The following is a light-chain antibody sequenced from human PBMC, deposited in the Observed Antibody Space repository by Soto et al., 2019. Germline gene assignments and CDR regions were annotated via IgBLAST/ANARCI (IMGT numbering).Light chain of an antibody. CDR1: QSISSY. CDR3: QQSYSTQLT. CDR2: AAS. Sequence: DIQMTQSPSSLSASVGDRVTITCRASQSISSYLNWYQQKPGKAHKLLIYAASSLQSGVPSRFICIRAEEHLTLTISILQPEDFATYYCQQSYSTQLTVGGGTQVDIK. J-gene: IGKJ4*01. V-gene: IGKV1-39*01.